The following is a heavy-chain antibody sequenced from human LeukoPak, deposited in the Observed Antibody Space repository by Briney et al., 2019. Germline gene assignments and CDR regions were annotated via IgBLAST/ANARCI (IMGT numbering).Heavy chain of an antibody. Sequence: SETLSLTCTVSGGSISTYYWSWIRQPPGKGLEWIGYIYYSGSTNYNPSLKSRVTISVDTSKNQFSLKLSSVTAADTAVYYCARGYSLDYWGQGTLVTVSS. V-gene: IGHV4-59*01. CDR3: ARGYSLDY. CDR1: GGSISTYY. J-gene: IGHJ4*02. CDR2: IYYSGST. D-gene: IGHD5-18*01.